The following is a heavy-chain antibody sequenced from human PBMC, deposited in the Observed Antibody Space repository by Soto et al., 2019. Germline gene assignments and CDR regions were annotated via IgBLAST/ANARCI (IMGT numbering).Heavy chain of an antibody. CDR1: GFTFSSFW. Sequence: PGGSLRLSCAASGFTFSSFWMSWVRQAPGKGLEWVANIKTDGSETHYVDSVKGRFTISRDNAKNPLYLQMNSLRAEDTAVYYCARDFSSSVAPAAFDIWGQGTMVTVS. CDR3: ARDFSSSVAPAAFDI. V-gene: IGHV3-7*01. D-gene: IGHD6-19*01. CDR2: IKTDGSET. J-gene: IGHJ3*02.